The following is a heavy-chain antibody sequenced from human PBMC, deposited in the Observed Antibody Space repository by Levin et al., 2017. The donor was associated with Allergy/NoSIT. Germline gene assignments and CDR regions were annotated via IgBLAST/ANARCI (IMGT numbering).Heavy chain of an antibody. CDR2: ISSNGGST. Sequence: GGSLRLSCAASGFTFSSYAMHWVRQAPGKGLEYVSAISSNGGSTYYANSVKGRFTISRDNSKNTLYLQMGSLRAEDMAVYYCAREGCSGGSCSYYFDYWGQGTLVTVSS. D-gene: IGHD2-15*01. CDR1: GFTFSSYA. V-gene: IGHV3-64*01. CDR3: AREGCSGGSCSYYFDY. J-gene: IGHJ4*02.